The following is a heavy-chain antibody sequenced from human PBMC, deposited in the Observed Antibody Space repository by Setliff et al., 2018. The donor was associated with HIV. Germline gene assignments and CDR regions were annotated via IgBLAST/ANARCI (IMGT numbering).Heavy chain of an antibody. CDR3: AKDRWFGELYIDSYGMDV. V-gene: IGHV3-48*01. J-gene: IGHJ6*02. CDR2: INSASTTK. D-gene: IGHD3-10*01. CDR1: GFTFSDSS. Sequence: GGSLTLSCVASGFTFSDSSMYWVRQAPGKGLEWISYINSASTTKYYADSVKGRFTISRDNSKNTLYLQMNSLRAEDTAVYYCAKDRWFGELYIDSYGMDVWGQGTTVTVSS.